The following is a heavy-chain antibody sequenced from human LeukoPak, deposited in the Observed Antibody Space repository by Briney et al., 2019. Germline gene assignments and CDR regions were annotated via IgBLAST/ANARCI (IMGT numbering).Heavy chain of an antibody. D-gene: IGHD2-2*02. CDR2: ISYDGSNK. CDR3: ARDDCSSTSCYKNFDY. Sequence: GGSLRLSCAASGFTFSSYAMHWVRQAPGKGLEWVAVISYDGSNKYYADSVKGRFTVSRDNSKNTLYLQMNSLRAEDTAVYYCARDDCSSTSCYKNFDYWGQGTLVTVSS. J-gene: IGHJ4*02. CDR1: GFTFSSYA. V-gene: IGHV3-30-3*01.